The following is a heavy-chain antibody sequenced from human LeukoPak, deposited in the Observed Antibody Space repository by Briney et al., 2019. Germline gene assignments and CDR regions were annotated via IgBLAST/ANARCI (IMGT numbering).Heavy chain of an antibody. V-gene: IGHV4-30-2*01. J-gene: IGHJ6*02. CDR2: IYHSGST. CDR3: AMGPYYYYGMDV. Sequence: SETLPLTCAVSGGSISSGGYSWSWIRQPPGKGLEWIGYIYHSGSTYYNPSLKSRVTISVDRSKNQFSLKLSSVTAADTAVYYCAMGPYYYYGMDVWGQGTTVTVSS. CDR1: GGSISSGGYS.